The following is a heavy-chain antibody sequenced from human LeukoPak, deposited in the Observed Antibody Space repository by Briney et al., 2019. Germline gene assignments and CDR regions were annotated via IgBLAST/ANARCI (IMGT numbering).Heavy chain of an antibody. V-gene: IGHV1-69*13. CDR3: ARGYSYEYYYYGMDV. CDR2: IIPIFGTA. Sequence: GASVKVSCKASGYTFTSYGISWVRQAPGQGLEWMGGIIPIFGTANYAQKFQGRVTITADESTSTAYMELSSLRSEDTAVYYCARGYSYEYYYYGMDVWGQGTTVTVSS. J-gene: IGHJ6*02. CDR1: GYTFTSYG. D-gene: IGHD5-18*01.